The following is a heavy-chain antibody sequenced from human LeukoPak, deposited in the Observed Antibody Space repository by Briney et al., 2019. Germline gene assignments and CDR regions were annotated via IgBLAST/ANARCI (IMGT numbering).Heavy chain of an antibody. CDR2: ISYDGSNK. CDR1: GFTFSSYG. V-gene: IGHV3-30*03. CDR3: ARSQSGYFPPTSDY. J-gene: IGHJ4*02. Sequence: PGGSLRLSCAASGFTFSSYGMHWVRQAPGKGLEWVAVISYDGSNKYYADSVKGRFTISRDNSKNTLYLQMNSLRAEDTAVYYCARSQSGYFPPTSDYWGQGTLVTVSS. D-gene: IGHD3-3*01.